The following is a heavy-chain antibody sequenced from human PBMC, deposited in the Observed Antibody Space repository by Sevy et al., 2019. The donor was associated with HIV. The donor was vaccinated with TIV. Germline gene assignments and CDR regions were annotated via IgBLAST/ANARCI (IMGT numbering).Heavy chain of an antibody. Sequence: GGSLRLSCAASGFTFSSYSMNWVRRAPGKGLEWVSSISSSSSYIYYADSVKGRFTISRDNAKNSLYLQMNSLRAEDTAVYYCARDAPTGDAFDIWGQGTMVTVSS. D-gene: IGHD4-17*01. CDR1: GFTFSSYS. CDR2: ISSSSSYI. J-gene: IGHJ3*02. V-gene: IGHV3-21*01. CDR3: ARDAPTGDAFDI.